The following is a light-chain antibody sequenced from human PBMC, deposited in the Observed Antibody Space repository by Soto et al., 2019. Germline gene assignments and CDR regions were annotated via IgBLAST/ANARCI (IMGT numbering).Light chain of an antibody. CDR3: SSYTSSSTLV. V-gene: IGLV2-14*01. J-gene: IGLJ1*01. Sequence: QSALTQPASVSRSPGQSITISCTGTSSDVGGYNYVSWYQQHPGKAPKLMIYEVSNRPSGVSNRFSGSKSGNMASLTISGLQAEDEADYYCSSYTSSSTLVFGTGTKLTVL. CDR1: SSDVGGYNY. CDR2: EVS.